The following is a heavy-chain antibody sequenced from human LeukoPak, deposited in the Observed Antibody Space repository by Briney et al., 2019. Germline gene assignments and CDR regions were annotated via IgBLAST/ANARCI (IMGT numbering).Heavy chain of an antibody. J-gene: IGHJ6*03. CDR2: ISYDGSNK. CDR1: GFTFSSYG. V-gene: IGHV3-30*18. CDR3: AKGSYYFDYYYMDV. Sequence: GGSLRLSCAASGFTFSSYGMHWVRQAPGKGLEWVAVISYDGSNKYYADSVKGRFTISRDNSKNTLYLQMNSLRAEDTAVYYCAKGSYYFDYYYMDVWGKGTTVTVSS. D-gene: IGHD1-26*01.